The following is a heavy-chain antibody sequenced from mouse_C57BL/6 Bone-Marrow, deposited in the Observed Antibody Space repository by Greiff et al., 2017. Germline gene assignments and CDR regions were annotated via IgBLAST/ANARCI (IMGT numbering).Heavy chain of an antibody. D-gene: IGHD2-4*01. V-gene: IGHV1-82*01. CDR3: ARGKDYDLYAMDY. CDR1: GYAFSSSW. CDR2: IYPGDGDT. Sequence: VQLQESGPELVKPGASVKISCKASGYAFSSSWMNWVKQRPGKGLEWIGRIYPGDGDTNYNGKFKGKATLTADKSSSTAYMQLSSLTSEDSAVYFCARGKDYDLYAMDYWGQGTSVTVSS. J-gene: IGHJ4*01.